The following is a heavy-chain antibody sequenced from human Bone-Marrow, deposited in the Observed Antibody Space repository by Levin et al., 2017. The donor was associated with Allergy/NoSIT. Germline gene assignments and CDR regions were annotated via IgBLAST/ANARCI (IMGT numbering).Heavy chain of an antibody. D-gene: IGHD4-17*01. J-gene: IGHJ1*01. CDR1: GFIFSNYA. V-gene: IGHV3-23*01. CDR3: TKGGHYGDYQMG. Sequence: PGGSLRLSCAASGFIFSNYAMSWVRQAPGKGLEWVSGITGSGDNTNYADSVKGRFTISRDNSKNTLFLQLSSLRAEDTALYYCTKGGHYGDYQMGWGQGTLVTVS. CDR2: ITGSGDNT.